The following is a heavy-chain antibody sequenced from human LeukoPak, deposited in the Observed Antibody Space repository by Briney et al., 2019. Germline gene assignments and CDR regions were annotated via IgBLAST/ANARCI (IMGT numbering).Heavy chain of an antibody. J-gene: IGHJ6*02. CDR2: INPNSGGT. D-gene: IGHD2-2*01. CDR3: ARQLGYCSSTSCSLYYYYGMDV. Sequence: GASVKVSCKASGYTFTGYYMHWVRQAPGPGLEWVGWINPNSGGTNYAQKFQGWVTMTRDTSISTAYMELSRLRSDDTAVYYCARQLGYCSSTSCSLYYYYGMDVWGQGTTVTVSS. CDR1: GYTFTGYY. V-gene: IGHV1-2*04.